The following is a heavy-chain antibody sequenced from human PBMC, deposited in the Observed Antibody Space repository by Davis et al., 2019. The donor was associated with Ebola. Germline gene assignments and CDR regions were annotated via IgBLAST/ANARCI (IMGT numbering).Heavy chain of an antibody. CDR2: ISGSGGST. V-gene: IGHV3-23*01. D-gene: IGHD2-21*01. CDR3: VRGGWDNVMVIATIPLFDY. J-gene: IGHJ4*02. Sequence: GGSLRLSCAASGFTFRSYAMSWVRQAPGKGLEWVSAISGSGGSTYYADSVKGRFTMSRENSKNTVYLQMNSLRVDDTAVYYCVRGGWDNVMVIATIPLFDYWGQGTLVTVSS. CDR1: GFTFRSYA.